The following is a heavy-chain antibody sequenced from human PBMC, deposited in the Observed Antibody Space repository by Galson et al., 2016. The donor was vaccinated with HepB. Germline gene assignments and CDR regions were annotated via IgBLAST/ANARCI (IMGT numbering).Heavy chain of an antibody. J-gene: IGHJ4*02. CDR3: ARDGGSGWSRLW. CDR2: TNNANGNT. Sequence: SVKASCKASGYTFISYDVNWVRQATGQGLEWMGWTNNANGNTEYSQSFQGRVTFTRDTSASTAYMELSSLRSEDTAVYYCARDGGSGWSRLWWGQGTLVAVSS. D-gene: IGHD6-19*01. CDR1: GYTFISYD. V-gene: IGHV1-3*04.